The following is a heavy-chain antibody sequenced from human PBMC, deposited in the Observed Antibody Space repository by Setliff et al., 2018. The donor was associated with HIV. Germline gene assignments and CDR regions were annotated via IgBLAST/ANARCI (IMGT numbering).Heavy chain of an antibody. CDR1: GYIFNRYG. D-gene: IGHD2-2*01. CDR3: TRGAYPSLSSSWYRLDYYYYLEV. Sequence: ASVKVSCKASGYIFNRYGLSWVRQAPGQGLEWMGWISPYDGKTSFALKFQGRLTLTTDTSTNTAHMELRSLKADDTAVYYCTRGAYPSLSSSWYRLDYYYYLEVWGTGTTVTVSS. V-gene: IGHV1-18*01. J-gene: IGHJ6*03. CDR2: ISPYDGKT.